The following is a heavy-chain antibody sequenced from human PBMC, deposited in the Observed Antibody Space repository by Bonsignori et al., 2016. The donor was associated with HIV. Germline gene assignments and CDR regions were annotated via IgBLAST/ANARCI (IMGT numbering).Heavy chain of an antibody. V-gene: IGHV3-21*01. J-gene: IGHJ4*02. CDR3: ARERGGGVVVVPAAVDY. Sequence: VRQAPGKGLEWVSSIIGNSRSYIYYADSVKGRFTISRDNAKNSLYLQMNSLRAEDTAVYYCARERGGGVVVVPAAVDYWGQGTLVTVSS. D-gene: IGHD2-2*01. CDR2: IIGNSRSYI.